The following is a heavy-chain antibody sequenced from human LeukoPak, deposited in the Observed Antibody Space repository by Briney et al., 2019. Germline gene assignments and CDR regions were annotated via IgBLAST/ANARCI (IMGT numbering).Heavy chain of an antibody. Sequence: SGTLSLTCAVSSDSISSNNWWNWVRQPPGKGLEWIGEIYHSGITEYNPSLRSRVTISVDKSKNQFSLKLNSVTAADTAVYYCAREYESSGWYSKGSFDHWGQGILVTVSS. CDR2: IYHSGIT. J-gene: IGHJ4*02. CDR1: SDSISSNNW. D-gene: IGHD6-19*01. CDR3: AREYESSGWYSKGSFDH. V-gene: IGHV4-4*02.